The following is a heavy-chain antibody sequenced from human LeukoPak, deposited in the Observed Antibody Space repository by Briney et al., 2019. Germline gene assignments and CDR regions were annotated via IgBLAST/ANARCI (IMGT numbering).Heavy chain of an antibody. CDR3: ARAGRWLQSDYFDY. V-gene: IGHV1-69*13. CDR1: GGTFSSYA. CDR2: IIPIFGTA. D-gene: IGHD5-24*01. Sequence: GASVKVSCKASGGTFSSYAISWVRQAPGQGLEWMGGIIPIFGTANYAQKFQGRVTITADESTSTAYMELSSLRSEDTAVYYCARAGRWLQSDYFDYWGQGTLVTVSS. J-gene: IGHJ4*02.